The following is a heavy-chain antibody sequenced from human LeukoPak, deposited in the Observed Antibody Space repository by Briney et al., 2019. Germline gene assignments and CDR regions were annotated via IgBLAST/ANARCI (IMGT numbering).Heavy chain of an antibody. CDR3: ARNPIAAREGWFDP. CDR2: IIPIFGTA. D-gene: IGHD6-6*01. V-gene: IGHV1-69*05. J-gene: IGHJ5*02. Sequence: SVKVSCKASGGTLSSYAISWVRQAPGQGLEWRGGIIPIFGTANYAQKFQGRVTITTDESTSTAYMELSSLRSEDTAVYYCARNPIAAREGWFDPWGQGTLVTVSS. CDR1: GGTLSSYA.